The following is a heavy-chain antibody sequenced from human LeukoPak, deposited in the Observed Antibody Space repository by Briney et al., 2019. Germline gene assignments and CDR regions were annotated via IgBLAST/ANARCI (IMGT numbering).Heavy chain of an antibody. Sequence: SETLSLTCAVYGGSFSGYYWSWIRQPPGKGLEWIGEINHSGSTNYNPSLKSRVTISVDTSKNQFSLKLSSVTAADTAVYYCAIIAAAGKSSGWFDSWGQGTLVTVSS. CDR1: GGSFSGYY. D-gene: IGHD6-13*01. V-gene: IGHV4-34*01. CDR3: AIIAAAGKSSGWFDS. CDR2: INHSGST. J-gene: IGHJ5*01.